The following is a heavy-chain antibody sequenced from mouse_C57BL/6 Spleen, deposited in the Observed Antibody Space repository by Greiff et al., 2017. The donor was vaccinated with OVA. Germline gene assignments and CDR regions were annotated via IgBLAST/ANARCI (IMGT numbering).Heavy chain of an antibody. Sequence: EVMLVESEGGLVQPGSSMKLSCTASGFTFSDYYMAWVRQVPEKGLEWVANINYDGSSTYYLDSLKSRFIISRDNAKNIRYLQMSSLKSEDTATYYCARDLYYDYDGYFDVWGTGTTVTVSS. V-gene: IGHV5-16*01. CDR2: INYDGSST. D-gene: IGHD2-4*01. CDR3: ARDLYYDYDGYFDV. CDR1: GFTFSDYY. J-gene: IGHJ1*03.